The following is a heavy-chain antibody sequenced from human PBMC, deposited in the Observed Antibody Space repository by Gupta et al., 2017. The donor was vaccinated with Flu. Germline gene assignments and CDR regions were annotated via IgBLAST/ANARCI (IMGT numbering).Heavy chain of an antibody. Sequence: QVQLVQSGAEVKKPGSSVKVSCKASGGTFSNFAITWVRQAPGQGPEWMGGIVPMFGKPNYAQKFQGRVTITADKSTSTSYMELSSLRYEDTAVYYCARHDYGDFRRYDYYAMDVWGQGTSVTVSS. V-gene: IGHV1-69*06. CDR1: GGTFSNFA. CDR2: IVPMFGKP. J-gene: IGHJ6*02. D-gene: IGHD4-17*01. CDR3: ARHDYGDFRRYDYYAMDV.